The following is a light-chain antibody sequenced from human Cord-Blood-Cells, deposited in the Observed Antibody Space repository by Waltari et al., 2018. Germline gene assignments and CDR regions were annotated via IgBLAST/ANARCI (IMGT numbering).Light chain of an antibody. J-gene: IGLJ2*01. CDR3: CSYAGSVV. V-gene: IGLV2-23*01. CDR1: SSDVGRSNL. CDR2: EGS. Sequence: QSALTQPASVSGSPGQSIPISCTGTSSDVGRSNLVSWYQQHPGKAPKLMIYEGSKRPSGVSNRFSGSKSGNTASLTISGLQAEDEADYYCCSYAGSVVFGGGTKLTVL.